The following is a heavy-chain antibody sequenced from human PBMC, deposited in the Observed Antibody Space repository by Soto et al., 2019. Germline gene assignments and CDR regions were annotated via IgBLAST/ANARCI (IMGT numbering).Heavy chain of an antibody. CDR2: MNPNTVNT. D-gene: IGHD3-9*01. Sequence: QVQLVQSGAEVKKPGASVKVSCKASGYTFTNYDINWVRQATGQGLEWMGWMNPNTVNTDYAQRFQGRVTMTRNMSISTAYMELSSLRSDDTAVYYCVRGGGYYDILTGYDLWGQGTLVTVSS. CDR3: VRGGGYYDILTGYDL. V-gene: IGHV1-8*01. J-gene: IGHJ5*02. CDR1: GYTFTNYD.